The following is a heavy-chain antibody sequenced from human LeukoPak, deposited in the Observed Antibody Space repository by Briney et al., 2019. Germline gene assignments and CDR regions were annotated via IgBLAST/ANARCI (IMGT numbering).Heavy chain of an antibody. Sequence: GGSLRLSCAASGFTFNTYTMHWVRQAPGKGLEWVAVIWYDGSNKYYADSVKGRFTISRDNSKNTLYLQMNSLRAEDTAVYYCARAGRLGPYYFDYWGQGTLVTVSS. V-gene: IGHV3-33*08. J-gene: IGHJ4*02. CDR1: GFTFNTYT. D-gene: IGHD1-26*01. CDR2: IWYDGSNK. CDR3: ARAGRLGPYYFDY.